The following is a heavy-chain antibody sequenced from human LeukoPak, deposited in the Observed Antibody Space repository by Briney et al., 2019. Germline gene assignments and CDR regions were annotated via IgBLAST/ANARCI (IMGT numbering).Heavy chain of an antibody. CDR3: AKAGYDFRTGYHRGFLDY. V-gene: IGHV3-33*06. D-gene: IGHD3-3*01. J-gene: IGHJ4*02. Sequence: GRPLRLSCAASGFTFSSSVMHWVRQAPGKGLEWVAVIWFDGSIKFYGDSVKGRFTVSRDNSKNTLYLQMNSLGAEDTAVYYCAKAGYDFRTGYHRGFLDYWGQGTLVTVSS. CDR1: GFTFSSSV. CDR2: IWFDGSIK.